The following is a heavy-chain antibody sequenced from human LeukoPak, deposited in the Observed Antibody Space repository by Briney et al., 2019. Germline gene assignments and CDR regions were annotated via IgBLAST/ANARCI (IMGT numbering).Heavy chain of an antibody. Sequence: ASETLSLTCTVSGGSISGSSYYWGWIRQPPGKGLEWIGSIYRDGSTYYNPSLKSRVTISVDTSKNQFSLKLSSVTAADTAVYYCTRRAYCSGGTCYSDYWGQGTLDTVSS. V-gene: IGHV4-39*01. CDR2: IYRDGST. CDR1: GGSISGSSYY. CDR3: TRRAYCSGGTCYSDY. D-gene: IGHD2-15*01. J-gene: IGHJ4*02.